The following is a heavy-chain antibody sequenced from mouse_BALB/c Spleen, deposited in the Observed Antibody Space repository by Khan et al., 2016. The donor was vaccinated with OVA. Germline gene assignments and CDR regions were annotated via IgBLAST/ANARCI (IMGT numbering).Heavy chain of an antibody. CDR3: ACELRWLTY. D-gene: IGHD1-1*01. CDR2: ISYSGNT. J-gene: IGHJ3*01. Sequence: EVQLQESGPSLVKPSQTLSLTCSVTGDSIPSGYWNWIRKFPGNKLEYMGYISYSGNTYYNPSLKSRISITQCASMNHYCLHVNAVTTEETATFYDACELRWLTYWGQGTLVTVSA. CDR1: GDSIPSGY. V-gene: IGHV3-8*02.